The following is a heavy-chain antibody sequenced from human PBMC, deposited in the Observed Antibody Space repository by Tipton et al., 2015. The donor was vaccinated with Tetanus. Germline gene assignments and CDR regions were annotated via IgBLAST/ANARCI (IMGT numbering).Heavy chain of an antibody. CDR3: ARGAYGQFDY. V-gene: IGHV3-21*01. CDR1: GFTFSNYW. J-gene: IGHJ4*02. CDR2: ISDNSRYI. Sequence: SLRLSCAASGFTFSNYWLSWVRQAPGKGLEWVSSISDNSRYIYYADSVKGRFTISRDNAKNSLYLQMNSLRAEDTAIYYCARGAYGQFDYWGQGTLVTVSS. D-gene: IGHD4-17*01.